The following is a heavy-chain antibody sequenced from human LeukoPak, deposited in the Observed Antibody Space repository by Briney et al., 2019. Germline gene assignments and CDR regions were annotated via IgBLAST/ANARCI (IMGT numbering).Heavy chain of an antibody. CDR2: ISSSSSYI. Sequence: GGFLRLSCAASGFTFSSYSMNWVRQAPGKGLEWVSSISSSSSYIYYADSVKGRFTISRDNAKNSLYLQMNSLRAEDTAVYYCARDPMSYGSGSYYSHWGQGTLVTVSS. V-gene: IGHV3-21*01. CDR1: GFTFSSYS. J-gene: IGHJ4*02. CDR3: ARDPMSYGSGSYYSH. D-gene: IGHD3-10*01.